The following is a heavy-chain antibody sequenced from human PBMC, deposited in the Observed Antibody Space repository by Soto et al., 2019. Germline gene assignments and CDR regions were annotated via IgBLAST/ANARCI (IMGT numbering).Heavy chain of an antibody. CDR3: ARTDRDFYGLDV. J-gene: IGHJ6*02. CDR2: ISAAGDP. V-gene: IGHV3-13*05. CDR1: GFTFRNYD. Sequence: EVQLVESGGGLVQPGGSLRLSCAASGFTFRNYDMHWVRQGTEKGLEWVSGISAAGDPDYADSVEGRFTISRENAQNSFFLQMNSLRVGDTAVYYCARTDRDFYGLDVWGQGTTVIVSS.